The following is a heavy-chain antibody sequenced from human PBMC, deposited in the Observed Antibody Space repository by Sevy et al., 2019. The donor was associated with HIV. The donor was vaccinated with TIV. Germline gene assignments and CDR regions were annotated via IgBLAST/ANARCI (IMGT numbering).Heavy chain of an antibody. D-gene: IGHD2-2*01. J-gene: IGHJ5*02. CDR1: GFIFNSYV. CDR2: ISASGGST. V-gene: IGHV3-23*01. Sequence: GGSLRLSCAASGFIFNSYVMSWVRQAPGKGLEWVSGISASGGSTFYADSVKGRFTISRDNSKNTLYLQMNSLRAEDTAVYYCAKVAFVVVPAAIGGNWFDPWGQGTLVTVSS. CDR3: AKVAFVVVPAAIGGNWFDP.